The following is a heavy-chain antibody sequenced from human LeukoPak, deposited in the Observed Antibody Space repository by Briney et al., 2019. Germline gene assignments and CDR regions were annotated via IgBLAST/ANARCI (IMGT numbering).Heavy chain of an antibody. CDR2: ISAYNDNT. CDR1: GYTFTNYYG. D-gene: IGHD6-19*01. CDR3: ARLRYTTGWYSLDY. Sequence: ASVKVSCKASGYTFTNYYGISWVRQAPGQGLEWMGWISAYNDNTQYAQELQGRVTMTTDTSTNTAYMELRSLRSGDTAVYYCARLRYTTGWYSLDYWGQGTLVTVSS. J-gene: IGHJ4*02. V-gene: IGHV1-18*01.